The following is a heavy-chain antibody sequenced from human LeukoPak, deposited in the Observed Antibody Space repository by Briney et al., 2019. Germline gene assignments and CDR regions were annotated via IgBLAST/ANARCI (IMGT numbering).Heavy chain of an antibody. J-gene: IGHJ6*02. Sequence: GESLKISCKGSGYSSTSYWIGWVRQMPGKGLEWMGIIYPGDSDTRYSPSFQGQVTTSADKSISTAYLQWSSLKASDTAMYYCARIQWLDIGHYYGMDVWGQGTTVTVSS. D-gene: IGHD6-19*01. CDR2: IYPGDSDT. CDR3: ARIQWLDIGHYYGMDV. CDR1: GYSSTSYW. V-gene: IGHV5-51*01.